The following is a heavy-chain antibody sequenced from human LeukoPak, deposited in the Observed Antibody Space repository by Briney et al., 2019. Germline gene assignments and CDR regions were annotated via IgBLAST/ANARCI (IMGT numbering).Heavy chain of an antibody. D-gene: IGHD2-15*01. CDR1: GFTFSTYA. Sequence: GGSLRLSCAASGFTFSTYAMTWVRQAPGKGLEWDSVISGSGGTTYYADSVKGRFTLSRDNSKNTVFLQMNSLRAEDTAVYYCAKSIGGVVVVAADYWGQGTLVTVSS. CDR3: AKSIGGVVVVAADY. CDR2: ISGSGGTT. J-gene: IGHJ4*02. V-gene: IGHV3-23*01.